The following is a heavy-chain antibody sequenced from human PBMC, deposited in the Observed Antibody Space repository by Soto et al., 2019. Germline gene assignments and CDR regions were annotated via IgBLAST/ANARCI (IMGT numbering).Heavy chain of an antibody. CDR3: ARGASTHYYDSSGYYKGPLDY. J-gene: IGHJ4*02. CDR1: GGTFNIYS. D-gene: IGHD3-22*01. V-gene: IGHV1-69*01. Sequence: QVQLVQSGADVKKPGSSVKVSCKASGGTFNIYSISWVRQDPGQGLEGMGGLIQLFGTAYYAQEFQGRVTITADESTSTAYMELSSLRSEDTAVYFCARGASTHYYDSSGYYKGPLDYWGQGTRVTVSS. CDR2: LIQLFGTA.